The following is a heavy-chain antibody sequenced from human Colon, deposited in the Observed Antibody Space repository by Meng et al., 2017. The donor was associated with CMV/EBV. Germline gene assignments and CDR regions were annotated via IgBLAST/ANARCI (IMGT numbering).Heavy chain of an antibody. CDR1: GFIFSGYG. V-gene: IGHV3-30*02. J-gene: IGHJ6*02. Sequence: GESLKISCAASGFIFSGYGIHWVRQVPGKGLEWVSFISPDGTNKYYADSVKGRFTISRDNSRNTLYLQMYSLRADDTAVYYCAKEWHWGTPYYGMNAWGQGTTVTVSS. D-gene: IGHD7-27*01. CDR3: AKEWHWGTPYYGMNA. CDR2: ISPDGTNK.